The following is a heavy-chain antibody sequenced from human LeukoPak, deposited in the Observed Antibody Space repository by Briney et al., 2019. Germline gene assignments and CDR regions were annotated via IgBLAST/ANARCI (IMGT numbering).Heavy chain of an antibody. D-gene: IGHD4-17*01. Sequence: GGSLRLSCAASGFTFSSYNMNWVRQAPGKGLEWVSSISSSSSYIYYADSVKGRFTISRDNAKNSLYLQMNSLRAEDTAVYYCVRGGASRNYGVIDYWGQGTLVTVSS. J-gene: IGHJ4*02. CDR1: GFTFSSYN. CDR2: ISSSSSYI. CDR3: VRGGASRNYGVIDY. V-gene: IGHV3-21*04.